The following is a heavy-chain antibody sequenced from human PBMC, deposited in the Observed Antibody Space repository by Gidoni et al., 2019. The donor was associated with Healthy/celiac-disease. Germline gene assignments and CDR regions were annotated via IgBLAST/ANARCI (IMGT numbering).Heavy chain of an antibody. V-gene: IGHV3-11*01. CDR1: GFTFSDYY. D-gene: IGHD6-6*01. CDR3: ARINRSSIAARPYYYYGMDV. CDR2: ISSSGSTI. Sequence: QVQLVESGGGLVKPGGSLRLSCAASGFTFSDYYMRCIRQAPGKGLGWVSYISSSGSTIYYTDSVKSRFTISRDNAKNSLYLQMNSLRAEDTAVYYCARINRSSIAARPYYYYGMDVWGQGTTVTVSS. J-gene: IGHJ6*02.